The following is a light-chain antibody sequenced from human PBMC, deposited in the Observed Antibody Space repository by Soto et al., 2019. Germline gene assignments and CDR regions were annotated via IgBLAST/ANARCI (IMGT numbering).Light chain of an antibody. CDR2: DVN. CDR3: SSYASSSTLL. J-gene: IGLJ2*01. Sequence: QSALTQPASVSGSPGQSITISCTGTSSDVGGYNHVSWYQQHPGKAPKLMIYDVNNWPSGVSNRFSGSKAGNTASLTISGRQAEDEADYYCSSYASSSTLLFGGGTKLTVL. V-gene: IGLV2-14*03. CDR1: SSDVGGYNH.